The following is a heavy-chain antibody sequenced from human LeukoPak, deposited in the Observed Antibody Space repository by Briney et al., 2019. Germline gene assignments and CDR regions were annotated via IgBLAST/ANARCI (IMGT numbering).Heavy chain of an antibody. D-gene: IGHD3-9*01. CDR3: AKEGNDILTGYYMRAPNYFDY. J-gene: IGHJ4*02. CDR2: ISSSGGST. Sequence: GGSLRLSCAASGFTFSSYAMSWVRQAPGKGLEWVSAISSSGGSTYYADSVKGRFTISRDNSKNTLYLQMNSLRAEDTAVYYCAKEGNDILTGYYMRAPNYFDYWGQGTLVTVSS. CDR1: GFTFSSYA. V-gene: IGHV3-23*01.